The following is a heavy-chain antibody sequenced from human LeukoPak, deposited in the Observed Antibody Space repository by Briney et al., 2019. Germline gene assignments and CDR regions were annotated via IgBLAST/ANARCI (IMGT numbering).Heavy chain of an antibody. D-gene: IGHD3-3*01. CDR3: AKGSKLLLITRDHYMAV. J-gene: IGHJ6*03. V-gene: IGHV3-43*01. CDR1: GFTFDDYT. CDR2: ISWDGSST. Sequence: GGSLRLSCAASGFTFDDYTMHWVRQAPGKGLEWVSLISWDGSSTYYADSVKGRFTISRDNSKNTLYLQMNSLRAGDTAVYYCAKGSKLLLITRDHYMAVWGKGTTVTISS.